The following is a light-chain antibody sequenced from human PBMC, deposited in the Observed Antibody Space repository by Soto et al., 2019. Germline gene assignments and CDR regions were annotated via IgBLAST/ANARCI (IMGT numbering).Light chain of an antibody. CDR3: CSYAGSSTVI. J-gene: IGLJ2*01. V-gene: IGLV2-23*02. Sequence: QSALTQPASVSGSPGQSITISCTGTSSDVGNYNLVSWYQQHPGKAPKLMIYEVNKRPSGVSNRFSGSKSGNTASLTFSGLQAEDEADYYCCSYAGSSTVIFGGGTKLTVL. CDR1: SSDVGNYNL. CDR2: EVN.